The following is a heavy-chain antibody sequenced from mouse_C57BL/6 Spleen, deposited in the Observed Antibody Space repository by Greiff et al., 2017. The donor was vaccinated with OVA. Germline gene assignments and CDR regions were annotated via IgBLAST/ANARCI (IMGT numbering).Heavy chain of an antibody. CDR2: INPYNGGT. J-gene: IGHJ4*01. D-gene: IGHD2-1*01. CDR3: ARGYYGNYEDAMDY. Sequence: EVQLQQSGPVLVKPGASVKMSCKASGYTFTDYYMNWVKQSHGKSLEWIGVINPYNGGTSYNQKFKGKATLTVDKSSSTAYMELNSLTSEDSAVYYCARGYYGNYEDAMDYWGQGTSVTVSS. CDR1: GYTFTDYY. V-gene: IGHV1-19*01.